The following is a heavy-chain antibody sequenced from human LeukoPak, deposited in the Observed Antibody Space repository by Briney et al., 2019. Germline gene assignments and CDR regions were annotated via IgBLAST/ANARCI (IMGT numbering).Heavy chain of an antibody. D-gene: IGHD3-10*01. CDR2: INHDGSST. CDR1: GFTFSTFW. Sequence: GGSLRLSCATSGFTFSTFWMHWARQAPGKGLVWVSRINHDGSSTNYADSVKGRFTISRDNAKNTVFLQMSSLRAEDTALYYCARKSASGNYPLDYWGQGSLVTVSS. CDR3: ARKSASGNYPLDY. V-gene: IGHV3-74*01. J-gene: IGHJ4*02.